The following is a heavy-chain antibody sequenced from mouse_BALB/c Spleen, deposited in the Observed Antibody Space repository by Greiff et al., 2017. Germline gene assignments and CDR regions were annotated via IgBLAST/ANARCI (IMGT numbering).Heavy chain of an antibody. CDR2: ISSGGSYT. D-gene: IGHD3-3*01. Sequence: EVQGVESGGGLVKPGGSLKLSCAASGFTFSSYAMSWVRQTPEKRLEWVATISSGGSYTYYPDSVKGRFTISRDNAKNTLYLQMSSLRSEDTAMYYCARGTPYWGQGTLVTVSA. CDR1: GFTFSSYA. V-gene: IGHV5-9-3*01. J-gene: IGHJ3*01. CDR3: ARGTPY.